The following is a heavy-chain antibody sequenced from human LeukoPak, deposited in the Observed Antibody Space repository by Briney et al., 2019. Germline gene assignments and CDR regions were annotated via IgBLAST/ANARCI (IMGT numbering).Heavy chain of an antibody. V-gene: IGHV1-18*01. CDR3: ASLGEQWLEGLNAFDI. D-gene: IGHD6-19*01. Sequence: AASVKVSCKASGYTFTSYGISWVRQAPGQGLEWMGWISAYNGNTNYAQKLQGRVTMTTDTSTSTAYMELRSLRSDDTAVYYCASLGEQWLEGLNAFDIWGQGTMVTVSS. CDR1: GYTFTSYG. J-gene: IGHJ3*02. CDR2: ISAYNGNT.